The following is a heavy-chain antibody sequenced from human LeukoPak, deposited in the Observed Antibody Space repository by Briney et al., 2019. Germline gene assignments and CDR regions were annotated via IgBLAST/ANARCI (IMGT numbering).Heavy chain of an antibody. Sequence: PGGSLRLSCAASGLTFDDYGMSWVRQAPGKGLEWVSGINWNGGSTGYADSVKGRFTISRDNAKNSLYLQMNSLRAEDTALYYCARGGYYYDSSGYLDYWGQGTLVTVSS. CDR3: ARGGYYYDSSGYLDY. V-gene: IGHV3-20*04. CDR2: INWNGGST. J-gene: IGHJ4*02. D-gene: IGHD3-22*01. CDR1: GLTFDDYG.